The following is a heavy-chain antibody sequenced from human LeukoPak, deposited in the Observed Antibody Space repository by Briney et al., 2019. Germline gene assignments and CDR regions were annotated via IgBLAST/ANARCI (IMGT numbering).Heavy chain of an antibody. D-gene: IGHD1-26*01. CDR1: GFTFSDYY. CDR2: ISSSSSDT. V-gene: IGHV3-11*06. CDR3: ARVGATWYFQH. J-gene: IGHJ1*01. Sequence: GGSLRLSCAASGFTFSDYYLTGIRQAPGKGLEWVSYISSSSSDTNYADSVRGRFTISRDNANKSLYLQMNSLRDEDTAVYYCARVGATWYFQHWGQGALVTVSS.